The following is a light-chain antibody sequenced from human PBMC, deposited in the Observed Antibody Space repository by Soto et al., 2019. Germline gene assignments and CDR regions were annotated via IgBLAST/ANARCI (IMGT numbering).Light chain of an antibody. CDR1: QSISNW. CDR2: KAS. Sequence: DIQMTQSPSTLSASVGDRVTITCRASQSISNWLGWYQQKPGKPPKLLIYKASSLEGGVPSRFSGSGSGTEFILTISSLQPDDFATYYCQQYNSYPMYTFGQGTNLEIK. J-gene: IGKJ2*01. V-gene: IGKV1-5*03. CDR3: QQYNSYPMYT.